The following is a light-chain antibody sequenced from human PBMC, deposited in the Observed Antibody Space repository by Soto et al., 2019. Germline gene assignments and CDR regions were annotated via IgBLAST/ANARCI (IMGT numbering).Light chain of an antibody. Sequence: ETVLTQSPATLSLSPGERATLSCRASQSVSSYLAWYQQKPGQAPRLLIYDASNRATGIPARFSGSGSGTDFTLTISSLEPEDFAVYYCQRGTFGPGTKVDIK. CDR2: DAS. CDR1: QSVSSY. V-gene: IGKV3-11*01. CDR3: QRGT. J-gene: IGKJ3*01.